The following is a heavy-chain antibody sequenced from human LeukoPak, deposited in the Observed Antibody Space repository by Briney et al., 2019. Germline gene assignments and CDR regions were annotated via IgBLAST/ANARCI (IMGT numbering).Heavy chain of an antibody. CDR1: GGSITSYY. V-gene: IGHV4-4*09. CDR3: ARAPTKIYYYMDV. D-gene: IGHD5-24*01. J-gene: IGHJ6*03. Sequence: SETLSLTCTVSGGSITSYYWSWIRQPPGKGLEWIGYIYTSGSTNYNPSLKGRVTISVDTSKNQVPLKVSSVTAADTAVYYCARAPTKIYYYMDVWGKGTTVTVSS. CDR2: IYTSGST.